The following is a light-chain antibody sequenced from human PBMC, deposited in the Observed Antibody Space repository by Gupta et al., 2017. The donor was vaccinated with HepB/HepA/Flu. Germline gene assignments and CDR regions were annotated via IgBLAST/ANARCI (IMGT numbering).Light chain of an antibody. CDR3: QQYNNWPPDT. J-gene: IGKJ2*01. CDR1: QSVSNN. V-gene: IGKV3-15*01. Sequence: EIVMIQSPPTLSVSPGETATLSCRASQSVSNNLAWYQKKPGQAPRLLIYGISTRATGIPARFSGSGSATDFSLTISRLQPEDSAVYYCQQYNNWPPDTFGQGTKVEIK. CDR2: GIS.